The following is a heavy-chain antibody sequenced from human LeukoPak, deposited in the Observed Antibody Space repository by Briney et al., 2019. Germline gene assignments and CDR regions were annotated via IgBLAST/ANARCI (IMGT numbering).Heavy chain of an antibody. D-gene: IGHD2-2*01. Sequence: PGGSLRLSCAASGFTFSSYWMHWVRQAPGKGLVWVSRINSDGSSTSYADSVKGRFTISRDNAKNTLYLQMNSLRAEDTAVYYCAIQRGTSCREYFQHWGQGTLVTASS. J-gene: IGHJ1*01. CDR3: AIQRGTSCREYFQH. CDR1: GFTFSSYW. CDR2: INSDGSST. V-gene: IGHV3-74*01.